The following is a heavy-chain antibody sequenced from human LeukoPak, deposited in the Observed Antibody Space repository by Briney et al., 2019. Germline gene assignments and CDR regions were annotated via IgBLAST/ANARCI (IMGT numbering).Heavy chain of an antibody. CDR3: AKRPSDYADYVTYFDY. CDR1: GFTFSYYG. V-gene: IGHV3-30*18. Sequence: GRSLRLSCEASGFTFSYYGIHWVRQAPGKGLEWVGVISDDGSSKDYADSVKGRFTISRDNSKEILYLQMNSLRDEDTAVYYCAKRPSDYADYVTYFDYWGQGTLVTVSS. J-gene: IGHJ4*02. CDR2: ISDDGSSK. D-gene: IGHD4-17*01.